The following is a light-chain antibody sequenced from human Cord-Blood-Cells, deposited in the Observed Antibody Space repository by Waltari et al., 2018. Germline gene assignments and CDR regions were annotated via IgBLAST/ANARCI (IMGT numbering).Light chain of an antibody. CDR1: NIGNKT. V-gene: IGLV3-21*04. Sequence: SYVLTQRPTVSAAPGTTARITCWGNNIGNKTVHGYQQKPGMAPVLVIYYDSDRPSGIPERFSGSNSGNTATLTISRVEAGDEADYYCQVWDSSSDHYVFGTGTKVTVL. CDR2: YDS. J-gene: IGLJ1*01. CDR3: QVWDSSSDHYV.